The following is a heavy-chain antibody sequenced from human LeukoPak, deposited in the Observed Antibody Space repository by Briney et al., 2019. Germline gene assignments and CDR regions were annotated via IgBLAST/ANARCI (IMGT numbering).Heavy chain of an antibody. V-gene: IGHV3-23*01. J-gene: IGHJ4*02. CDR3: AKDQSSGWYGYSDY. CDR1: GFTFSSYA. D-gene: IGHD6-19*01. Sequence: GGSLRLSCAASGFTFSSYAMSWVRQAPGKGLEWVSAISGSGGNTYYADSVKGRFTISRDNSKNTLYLQMNSLRADDTAVYYCAKDQSSGWYGYSDYWGQGTLVTVSS. CDR2: ISGSGGNT.